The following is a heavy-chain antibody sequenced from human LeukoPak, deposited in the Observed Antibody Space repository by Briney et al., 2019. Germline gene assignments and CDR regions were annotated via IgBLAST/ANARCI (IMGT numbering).Heavy chain of an antibody. J-gene: IGHJ4*02. Sequence: GGSLRLSCAASGLTFSSYSMNWVRQAPGKGLEWVSSISSSSSYIYYADSVKGRFTISRDNAKNSLYLQMSSLRAEDTAVYYCARAYYYDSSGYPDYFDYWGQGTLVTVSS. D-gene: IGHD3-22*01. CDR1: GLTFSSYS. CDR2: ISSSSSYI. V-gene: IGHV3-21*01. CDR3: ARAYYYDSSGYPDYFDY.